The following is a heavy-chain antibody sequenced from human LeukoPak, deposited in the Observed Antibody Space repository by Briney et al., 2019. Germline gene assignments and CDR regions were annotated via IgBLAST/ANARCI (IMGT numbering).Heavy chain of an antibody. CDR1: GFTFSSYS. CDR2: ISSSSSYI. J-gene: IGHJ6*02. V-gene: IGHV3-21*01. D-gene: IGHD2-21*02. CDR3: ARDRCGGDCYSAYYYGMDV. Sequence: GGSLRLSCAASGFTFSSYSMNWVRQAPGKGLEWVSSISSSSSYIYYADSVKGRFTISRDNAKNSLYLQMNSLRAEDTAVNYCARDRCGGDCYSAYYYGMDVWGQGTTVTVSS.